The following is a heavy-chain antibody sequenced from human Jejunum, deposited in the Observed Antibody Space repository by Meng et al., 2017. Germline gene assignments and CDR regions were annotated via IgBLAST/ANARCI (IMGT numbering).Heavy chain of an antibody. CDR3: ARGVLERYFDY. Sequence: QVHLPGAGPGQAEPSGTLSLTGAGSSVFTNTSDRGSWVPQAPGRGLGWIGEVWHSGATYYNPSLEGRLTRSIDTSNNRFSLELSSATAADTAFYYCARGVLERYFDYWGQGALVTVSS. CDR2: VWHSGAT. V-gene: IGHV4-4*02. CDR1: SVFTNTSDR. D-gene: IGHD3-10*01. J-gene: IGHJ4*02.